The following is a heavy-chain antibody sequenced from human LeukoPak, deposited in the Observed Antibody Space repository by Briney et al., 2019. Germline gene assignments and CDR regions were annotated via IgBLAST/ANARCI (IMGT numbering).Heavy chain of an antibody. CDR3: AKDADYVGVRGVSCFEY. V-gene: IGHV3-23*01. CDR1: GFTFSSYA. D-gene: IGHD3-10*01. Sequence: QAGGSLRLSCAASGFTFSSYAMSWVRQAPGKGLEWVSAISGSGGSTYYADSVKGRFTISRDNSKNTLYLQMNSLRAEDTAVYYCAKDADYVGVRGVSCFEYWGQGTLVTVSS. CDR2: ISGSGGST. J-gene: IGHJ4*02.